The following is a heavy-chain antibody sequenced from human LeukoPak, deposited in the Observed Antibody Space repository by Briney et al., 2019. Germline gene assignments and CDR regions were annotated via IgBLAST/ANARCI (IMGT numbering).Heavy chain of an antibody. V-gene: IGHV4-4*07. CDR2: IYTSGST. Sequence: SETLSLTCTVSGGSISTYYWSWLRQPPGKGLEWIGRIYTSGSTNYNPSLKSRITMSVDTSKNQFSLKLSSVTAADTAVYYCARAEYYYDSSGYYEEDWGQGTLVTVSS. CDR1: GGSISTYY. D-gene: IGHD3-22*01. J-gene: IGHJ4*02. CDR3: ARAEYYYDSSGYYEED.